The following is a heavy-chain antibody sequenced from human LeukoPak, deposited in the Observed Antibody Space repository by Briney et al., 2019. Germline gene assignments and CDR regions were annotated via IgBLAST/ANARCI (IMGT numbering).Heavy chain of an antibody. V-gene: IGHV3-30*18. D-gene: IGHD3-3*01. CDR3: AKDQGDYDFWSGYYNYYYYGMDV. CDR1: GSTSSSYG. Sequence: GRSLRLSCAASGSTSSSYGMHWVRQAPGKGLEWVAVISYDGSNKYYADSVKGRFTISRDNSKNTLYLQMNSLRAEDTAVYYCAKDQGDYDFWSGYYNYYYYGMDVWGQGTTVTVSS. CDR2: ISYDGSNK. J-gene: IGHJ6*02.